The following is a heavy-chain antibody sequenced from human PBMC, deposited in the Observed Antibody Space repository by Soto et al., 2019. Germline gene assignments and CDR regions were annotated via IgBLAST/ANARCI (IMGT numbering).Heavy chain of an antibody. Sequence: GGSLRLSCAASGFTFSSYWMSWVRQAPGKGLEWVANIKQDGSEKYYVDSVKGRFTISRDNAKNSLYLQMNSLRAEDTAVYYCARSSLITTGGRDAFDIWGQGTMVTVSS. D-gene: IGHD1-1*01. V-gene: IGHV3-7*01. CDR1: GFTFSSYW. CDR3: ARSSLITTGGRDAFDI. J-gene: IGHJ3*02. CDR2: IKQDGSEK.